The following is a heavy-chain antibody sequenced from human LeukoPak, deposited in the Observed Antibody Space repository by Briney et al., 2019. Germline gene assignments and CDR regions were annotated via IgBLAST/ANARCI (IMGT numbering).Heavy chain of an antibody. V-gene: IGHV3-15*01. D-gene: IGHD3/OR15-3a*01. CDR2: IKRKGDDGTI. CDR1: GFTFSNAW. Sequence: GGSLRLSCAASGFTFSNAWMSWVRQAPGKGPEWVGRIKRKGDDGTIDYAAPVKGRLTISRDDSKNTLYLQMNSLKSEDTAVYYCTAGTGRSDFDYWGQGTLVTVSS. J-gene: IGHJ4*02. CDR3: TAGTGRSDFDY.